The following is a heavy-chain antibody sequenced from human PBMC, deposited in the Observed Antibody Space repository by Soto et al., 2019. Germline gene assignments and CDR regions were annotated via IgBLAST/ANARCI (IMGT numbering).Heavy chain of an antibody. V-gene: IGHV3-23*01. CDR1: GFTFNNFA. Sequence: EVQLLESGGGLVQPGGSLRLSCAASGFTFNNFAMAWVRQAPGKGLQWVGGITYGHYTFYTDSVKGRFTISRENSENALYLQLSGLRAEDTSVYYCVKYTITESLGEHLGLGTLVTVSS. CDR3: VKYTITESLGEH. CDR2: ITYGHYT. J-gene: IGHJ1*01. D-gene: IGHD3-16*01.